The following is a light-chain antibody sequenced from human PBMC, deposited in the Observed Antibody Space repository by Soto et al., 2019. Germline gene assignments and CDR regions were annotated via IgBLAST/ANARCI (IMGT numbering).Light chain of an antibody. V-gene: IGLV2-14*01. CDR1: STDVGRYNY. CDR2: DVS. CDR3: TSYTSDSTYV. J-gene: IGLJ1*01. Sequence: QSALTQPASVSGSPGQSITISCTGTSTDVGRYNYVSWYQQHPGKAPKLMVYDVSNRPSWVSNRFSGSKSGITASLTISGVQAEDEGDYSCTSYTSDSTYVFGTGTKLTVL.